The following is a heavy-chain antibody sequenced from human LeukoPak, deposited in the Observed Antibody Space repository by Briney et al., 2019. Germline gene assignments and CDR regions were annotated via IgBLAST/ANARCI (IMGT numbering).Heavy chain of an antibody. CDR2: ISTSGGTK. D-gene: IGHD6-13*01. Sequence: GGSLRLSCAASGFTFSSFEMNWVRQAPGRGLEWLSHISTSGGTKYYADSVKGRFTISRDNAENSVYLQMSGLTAEDTGLYYCARDATTAVGWVYMDVWGKGTTVTVSS. V-gene: IGHV3-48*03. CDR3: ARDATTAVGWVYMDV. CDR1: GFTFSSFE. J-gene: IGHJ6*03.